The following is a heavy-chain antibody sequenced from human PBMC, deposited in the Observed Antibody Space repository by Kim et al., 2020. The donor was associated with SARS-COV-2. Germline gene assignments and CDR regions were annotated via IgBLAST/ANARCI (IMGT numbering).Heavy chain of an antibody. CDR2: ISYDGSNK. D-gene: IGHD3-10*01. V-gene: IGHV3-30*04. J-gene: IGHJ5*02. CDR3: ARARPTRNKPRKITMVRGVRGSFDP. CDR1: GFTFSSYA. Sequence: GGSLRLSCAASGFTFSSYAMHWVRQAPGKGLEWVAVISYDGSNKYYADSVKGRFTISRDNSKNTLYLQMNSLRAEDTAVYYCARARPTRNKPRKITMVRGVRGSFDPWGQGTLVTVSS.